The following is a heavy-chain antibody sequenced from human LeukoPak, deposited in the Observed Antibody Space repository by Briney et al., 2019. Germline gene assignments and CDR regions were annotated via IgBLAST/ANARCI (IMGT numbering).Heavy chain of an antibody. D-gene: IGHD6-19*01. V-gene: IGHV4-59*08. CDR2: IYYSGIT. CDR1: GDSISSYY. Sequence: SETLSLTCTVSGDSISSYYWSWIRQPPGKGLEWIGYIYYSGITNYNPSLKSRVTISVDTSKNQFSLKLSSVTAADTAVYFCARQLRGEAVAGHLQPFDYWGQGTLVTVSS. J-gene: IGHJ4*02. CDR3: ARQLRGEAVAGHLQPFDY.